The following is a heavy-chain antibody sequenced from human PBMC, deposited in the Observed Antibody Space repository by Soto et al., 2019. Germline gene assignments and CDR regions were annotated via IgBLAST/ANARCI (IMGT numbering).Heavy chain of an antibody. CDR2: ISSSGSII. CDR3: ARCLRRAAPHKDSFDP. J-gene: IGHJ5*02. D-gene: IGHD2-15*01. Sequence: LGGSLRLSFAASGFHFSDYYMSWIRQARGKGLEWVSYISSSGSIIYYADSVKGRFTISRDNAKNSLYLQKHSLRAEDTAMYYCARCLRRAAPHKDSFDPWGQRTLVTVCS. CDR1: GFHFSDYY. V-gene: IGHV3-11*01.